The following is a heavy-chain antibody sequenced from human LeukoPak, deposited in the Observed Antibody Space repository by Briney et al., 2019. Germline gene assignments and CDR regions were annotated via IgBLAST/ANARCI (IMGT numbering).Heavy chain of an antibody. J-gene: IGHJ4*02. D-gene: IGHD3-3*01. V-gene: IGHV3-30-3*01. CDR2: ISYDGSNK. Sequence: GGSLRLSCAASGFTFSSYAMHWVRQAPGKGLEWVAVISYDGSNKYYADSVKGRFTISRDNSKNTLYLQMNSLRAEDTAVCYCARDDLYYDFWSGYYARTSFPDYWGQGTLVTVSS. CDR1: GFTFSSYA. CDR3: ARDDLYYDFWSGYYARTSFPDY.